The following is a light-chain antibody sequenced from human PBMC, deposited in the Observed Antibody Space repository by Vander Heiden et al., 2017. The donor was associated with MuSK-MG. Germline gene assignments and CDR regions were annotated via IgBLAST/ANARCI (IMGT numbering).Light chain of an antibody. CDR3: QPYDNLPPA. J-gene: IGKJ5*01. CDR2: DAS. Sequence: DIQMTQFPSSLSASVGDRVTLTCQASQDISNYLKWYQQKPGKAPKLLIYDASNLETGVPSRFSGSGSGTDFTFNISSLQPEDSATYYCQPYDNLPPAFGQGTQLEIK. V-gene: IGKV1-33*01. CDR1: QDISNY.